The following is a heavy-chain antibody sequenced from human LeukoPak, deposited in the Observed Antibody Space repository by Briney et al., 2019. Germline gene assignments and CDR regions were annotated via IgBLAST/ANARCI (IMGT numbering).Heavy chain of an antibody. CDR2: INPNSGGT. Sequence: ASVKVFCKAPEYSFTDYCVHWVRQAPGQGLEWMGWINPNSGGTYYAQKFQGRVTMTRDTSITTAYMELSRLRSDDTAVYYCARDRSGGYPPADIWGQGTMVTVS. J-gene: IGHJ3*02. CDR1: EYSFTDYC. CDR3: ARDRSGGYPPADI. D-gene: IGHD6-25*01. V-gene: IGHV1-2*02.